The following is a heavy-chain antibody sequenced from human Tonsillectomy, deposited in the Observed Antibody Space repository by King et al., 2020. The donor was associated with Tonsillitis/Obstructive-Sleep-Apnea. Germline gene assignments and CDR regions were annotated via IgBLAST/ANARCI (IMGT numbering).Heavy chain of an antibody. CDR3: ARDMNPLSTVTTTIDY. CDR1: GFTFSSYA. J-gene: IGHJ4*02. Sequence: VQLVESGGGVVQPGRSLRLSCAASGFTFSSYAMHRVRQAPGKGLEWVAVISYDGSNKYYADSVKGRFTISRDNSKNTLYLQMNSLRAEDTAVYYCARDMNPLSTVTTTIDYWGQGTLVTVSS. CDR2: ISYDGSNK. D-gene: IGHD4-17*01. V-gene: IGHV3-30*01.